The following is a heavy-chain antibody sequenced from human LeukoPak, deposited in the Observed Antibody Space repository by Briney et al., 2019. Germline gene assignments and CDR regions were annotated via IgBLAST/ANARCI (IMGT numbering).Heavy chain of an antibody. Sequence: GGSLRLSCAASRFTFSSYAMSWVRQAPGKGLEWVSAIDGGGGSTYYADSVKGRFTISRDNSKNTLYLQMNSLRAEDTAVYYCAKGSYYYGSGSYNYYYYMDDWGKGTTVTVSS. CDR2: IDGGGGST. J-gene: IGHJ6*03. CDR3: AKGSYYYGSGSYNYYYYMDD. D-gene: IGHD3-10*01. V-gene: IGHV3-23*01. CDR1: RFTFSSYA.